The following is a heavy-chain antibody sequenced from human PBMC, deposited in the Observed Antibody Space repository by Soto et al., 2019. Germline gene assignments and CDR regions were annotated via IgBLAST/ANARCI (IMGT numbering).Heavy chain of an antibody. Sequence: QVQLQESGPGLVKPSETLSLTCTVSGGSISSYYWSWIRQPPGKGLEWIAYIYYSGSTNYNPSLKSRVTISVDTSKNQFSLKLSSVTAADTAVYYCARVDSSGWHYFDYWGQGTLVTVSS. CDR1: GGSISSYY. V-gene: IGHV4-59*01. CDR3: ARVDSSGWHYFDY. CDR2: IYYSGST. D-gene: IGHD6-19*01. J-gene: IGHJ4*02.